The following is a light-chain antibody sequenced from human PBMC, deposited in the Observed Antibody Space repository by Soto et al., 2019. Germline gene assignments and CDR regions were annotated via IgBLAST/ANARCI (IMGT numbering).Light chain of an antibody. CDR3: QQYSRSFLT. J-gene: IGKJ4*01. V-gene: IGKV3-15*01. Sequence: IVTTQSPATLSVSPGERATLSCRASQNIYSNVAWYQQRPGQAPRLLIYRASTRATGIPARFSGSGSGTEFTLTITRLEPEDFAVYYCQQYSRSFLTFGGGTKVDIK. CDR2: RAS. CDR1: QNIYSN.